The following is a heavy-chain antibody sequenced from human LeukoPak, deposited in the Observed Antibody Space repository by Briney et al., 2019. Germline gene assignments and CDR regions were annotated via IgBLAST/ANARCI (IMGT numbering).Heavy chain of an antibody. J-gene: IGHJ5*02. CDR3: ARRGGYCSGGSCPGWFDP. Sequence: ASVKVSCKASGYTFTGYYMHWVRQAPGQGLEWMAWINPNSGGTNYAQKFQGRVTMTRDTSISTAYMELSRLRSDDTAVYYCARRGGYCSGGSCPGWFDPWGQGTLVTVSS. CDR1: GYTFTGYY. CDR2: INPNSGGT. V-gene: IGHV1-2*02. D-gene: IGHD2-15*01.